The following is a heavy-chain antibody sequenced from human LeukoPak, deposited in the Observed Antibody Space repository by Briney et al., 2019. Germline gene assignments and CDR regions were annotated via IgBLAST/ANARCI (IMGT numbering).Heavy chain of an antibody. V-gene: IGHV3-7*03. CDR3: ERGGGLDV. Sequence: PGGSLRLSCAASGFTFSSYWMNWARQAPGKGLEWVASINHNGNVNYYVDSVKGRLTISRDNAKNSLYLQMSNLRAEDTAVYFCERGGGLDVWGQGATVTVSS. CDR1: GFTFSSYW. D-gene: IGHD3-16*01. CDR2: INHNGNVN. J-gene: IGHJ6*02.